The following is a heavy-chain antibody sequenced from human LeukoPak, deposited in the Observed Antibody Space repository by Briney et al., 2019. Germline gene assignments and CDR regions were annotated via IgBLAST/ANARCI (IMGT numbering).Heavy chain of an antibody. CDR3: AKKPSSSWNGGAFDI. CDR2: IKQDGSEK. CDR1: GFTFSSYW. Sequence: GGSLRLSCAASGFTFSSYWMSWVRQAPGKGLEWVANIKQDGSEKYYVDSVKGRFTISRDNAKNSLYLQMNSLRAEDTAVYYCAKKPSSSWNGGAFDIWGQGTMVTVSS. J-gene: IGHJ3*02. V-gene: IGHV3-7*01. D-gene: IGHD6-13*01.